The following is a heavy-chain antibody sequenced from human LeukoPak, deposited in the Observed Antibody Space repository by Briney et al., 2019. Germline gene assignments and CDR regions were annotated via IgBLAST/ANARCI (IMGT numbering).Heavy chain of an antibody. D-gene: IGHD3-16*02. J-gene: IGHJ3*02. V-gene: IGHV3-53*01. Sequence: PGGSLRLSCAASEFSIRLNYMTWVRQAPGKGLEWVSVIYSGGSTYYADSVEGRCTISRDNSKNSLYLQMNSLTAEDTAVYYCARGTRWDVRPGDAFDIWGQGTMVTV. CDR2: IYSGGST. CDR1: EFSIRLNY. CDR3: ARGTRWDVRPGDAFDI.